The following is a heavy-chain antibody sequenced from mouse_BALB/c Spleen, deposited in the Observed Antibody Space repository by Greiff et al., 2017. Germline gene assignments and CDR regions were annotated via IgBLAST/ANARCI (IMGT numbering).Heavy chain of an antibody. CDR2: IDPANGNT. Sequence: EVQLQQSGAELVKPGASVKLSCTASGFNIKDSYMHWVKQRPEQGLEWIGRIDPANGNTKYDPKFQGKATITADTSSNTAYLQLSSLTSKDTAVYYYARSGYDGNYGDYWGQGTLVTVAA. V-gene: IGHV14-3*02. CDR3: ARSGYDGNYGDY. CDR1: GFNIKDSY. D-gene: IGHD2-3*01. J-gene: IGHJ3*01.